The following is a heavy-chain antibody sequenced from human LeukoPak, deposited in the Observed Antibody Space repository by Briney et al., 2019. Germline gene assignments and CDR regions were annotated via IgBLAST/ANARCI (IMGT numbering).Heavy chain of an antibody. CDR1: GFTFSDYY. D-gene: IGHD3-16*01. Sequence: GGSLRLSCAASGFTFSDYYMNWIRRAPGKGLEWVSYISSSSSTIYYADSVKGRFTISRDNAKNSLYLQMNSLRAEDTAVYYCARDYEGNDWFDPWGQGTLVTVSS. J-gene: IGHJ5*02. V-gene: IGHV3-11*04. CDR3: ARDYEGNDWFDP. CDR2: ISSSSSTI.